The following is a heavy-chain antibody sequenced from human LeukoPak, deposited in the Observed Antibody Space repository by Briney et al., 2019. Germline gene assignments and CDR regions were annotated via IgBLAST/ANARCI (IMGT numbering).Heavy chain of an antibody. J-gene: IGHJ4*02. CDR1: GYTFTGYY. CDR2: INPNSGGT. D-gene: IGHD6-13*01. Sequence: ASVKVSCKASGYTFTGYYMHWVRQAPGQGLEWMGWINPNSGGTNYAQKFQGRVTMTRDTSINTAYMELSRLRSDDTAVYYCARVDTPIAAAGADYWGQGTLVTVSS. V-gene: IGHV1-2*02. CDR3: ARVDTPIAAAGADY.